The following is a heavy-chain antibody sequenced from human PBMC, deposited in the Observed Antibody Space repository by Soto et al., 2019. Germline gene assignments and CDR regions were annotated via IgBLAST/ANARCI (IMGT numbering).Heavy chain of an antibody. CDR1: GGTFSSYA. CDR2: XIXIXXTX. CDR3: STVTTPGY. D-gene: IGHD4-4*01. V-gene: IGHV1-69*06. Sequence: SDHVSCKASGGTFSSYAISLVRQAPGQGREXXGGXIXIXXTXXXAQKFQGRVTITADKSTSTAYMELSSLRSEDTAVYYCSTVTTPGYRGQGTLVT. J-gene: IGHJ4*02.